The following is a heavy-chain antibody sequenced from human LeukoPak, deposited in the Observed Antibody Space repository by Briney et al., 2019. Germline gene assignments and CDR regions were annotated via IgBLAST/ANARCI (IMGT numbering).Heavy chain of an antibody. D-gene: IGHD1-1*01. CDR1: GFTFSSYW. CDR2: IKQDGSEK. CDR3: TRVGLTPGYADV. J-gene: IGHJ6*04. Sequence: GGSLRLSCAASGFTFSSYWMSWVRQAPGKGLEWVANIKQDGSEKYYVDSVKGRFTISRDNAKNSLYLQMNSLKTEDTAVYYCTRVGLTPGYADVWGKGTTVTVSS. V-gene: IGHV3-7*03.